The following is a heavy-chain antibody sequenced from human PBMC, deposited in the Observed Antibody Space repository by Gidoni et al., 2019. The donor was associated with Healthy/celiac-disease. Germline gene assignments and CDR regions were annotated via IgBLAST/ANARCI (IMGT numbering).Heavy chain of an antibody. Sequence: EVQLVESGGGLVQPGRSLRLSCAASGFTFDDYAMHWVRQAPGKGLEWASGISWNSGSIGYADSVKGRFTISRDNAKNSLYLQMNSLRAEDTALYYCAKGAVAGTYWPFIDYWGQGTLVTVSS. CDR3: AKGAVAGTYWPFIDY. D-gene: IGHD6-19*01. J-gene: IGHJ4*02. V-gene: IGHV3-9*01. CDR1: GFTFDDYA. CDR2: ISWNSGSI.